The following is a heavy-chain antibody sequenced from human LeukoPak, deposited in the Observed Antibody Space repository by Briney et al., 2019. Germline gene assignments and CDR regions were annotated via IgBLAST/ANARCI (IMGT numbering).Heavy chain of an antibody. CDR2: INNGGTT. D-gene: IGHD2-15*01. V-gene: IGHV3-53*01. J-gene: IGHJ4*02. CDR1: GFTVTNNY. Sequence: PGGSLRLSCAASGFTVTNNYMSWVRQAPGKGLEWVSLINNGGTTYYADSVNGRFTISRDSSKNTLFLQMNSLRAEDTAVYYCARGDRAFFDYWGQGTLVTVSS. CDR3: ARGDRAFFDY.